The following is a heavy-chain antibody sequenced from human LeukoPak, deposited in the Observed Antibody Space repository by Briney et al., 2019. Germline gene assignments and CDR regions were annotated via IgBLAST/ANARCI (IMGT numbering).Heavy chain of an antibody. CDR1: GFTFSNYW. D-gene: IGHD5-18*01. V-gene: IGHV3-7*01. J-gene: IGHJ4*02. CDR2: IERDGSEK. CDR3: ARDPSRGYTYGYGDY. Sequence: PGGSLRLSCATSGFTFSNYWMNWVRQAPGKGLQWVAIIERDGSEKYYVDSVKGRFTISRDNAKNSLYLQMSSLRAEDTAVYYCARDPSRGYTYGYGDYWGQGTLVTVSS.